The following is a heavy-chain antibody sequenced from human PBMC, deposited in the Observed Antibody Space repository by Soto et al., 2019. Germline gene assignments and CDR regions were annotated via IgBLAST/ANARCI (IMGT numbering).Heavy chain of an antibody. CDR1: GFTVSSNY. Sequence: PGGSLRLSCAASGFTVSSNYMSWVRQAPGKGLEWVSVIYSGGSTYYADSVKGRFTISRDNSKNTLYLQMNSLRAEDTAVYYCARDRRDVVVVPFADWGQGTLVTVSS. D-gene: IGHD2-15*01. CDR3: ARDRRDVVVVPFAD. CDR2: IYSGGST. V-gene: IGHV3-66*01. J-gene: IGHJ4*02.